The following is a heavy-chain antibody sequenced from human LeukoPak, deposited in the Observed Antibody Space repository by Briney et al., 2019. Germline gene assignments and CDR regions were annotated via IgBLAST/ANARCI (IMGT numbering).Heavy chain of an antibody. J-gene: IGHJ3*02. Sequence: ASVKVSCKASGYTFTSYGISWVRQAPGQGLEWMGWISAYNGNTNYAQKLQGRVTMTTDTSTSTAYMELRSLRSDDTAVYYCARDALGVRGAPDAFDIWGQGTTVTISS. CDR3: ARDALGVRGAPDAFDI. CDR1: GYTFTSYG. D-gene: IGHD3-10*01. V-gene: IGHV1-18*01. CDR2: ISAYNGNT.